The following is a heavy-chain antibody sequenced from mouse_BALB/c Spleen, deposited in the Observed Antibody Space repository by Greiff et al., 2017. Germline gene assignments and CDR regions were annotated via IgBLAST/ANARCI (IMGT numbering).Heavy chain of an antibody. Sequence: EVKLMESGGGLVKPGGSLKLSCAASGFTFSSYAMSWVRQTPEKRLEWVATISSGGSYTYYPDSVKGRFTISRDNAKNTLYLQMSSLRSEDTAMYYCARRIDYYGSSYVPYYFDYWGQGTTLTVSS. CDR1: GFTFSSYA. CDR3: ARRIDYYGSSYVPYYFDY. CDR2: ISSGGSYT. D-gene: IGHD1-1*01. J-gene: IGHJ2*01. V-gene: IGHV5-9-3*01.